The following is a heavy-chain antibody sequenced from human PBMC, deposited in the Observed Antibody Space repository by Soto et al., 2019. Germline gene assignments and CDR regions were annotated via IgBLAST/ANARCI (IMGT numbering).Heavy chain of an antibody. CDR3: AGYNWNYYFDP. V-gene: IGHV4-61*01. J-gene: IGHJ5*02. CDR2: IYHSGST. D-gene: IGHD1-7*01. Sequence: QVQLQESGPGLVKPSETLSLICTVSGGSVRDGSYYWAWLRQPPGKGLEWIGHIYHSGSTIYNPSLKSRVTISIDTSKSQFALNLNSMTAADTAVYYCAGYNWNYYFDPWRQGTLVTVSS. CDR1: GGSVRDGSYY.